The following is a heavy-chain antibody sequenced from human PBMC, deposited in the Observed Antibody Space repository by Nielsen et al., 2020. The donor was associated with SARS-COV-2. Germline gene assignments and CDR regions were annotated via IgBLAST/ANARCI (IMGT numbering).Heavy chain of an antibody. CDR2: IYYSGST. V-gene: IGHV4-31*11. J-gene: IGHJ3*02. CDR3: ARAPITTIVVVNAFDI. Sequence: SETLSLTCAVYGGSFSDYHWTWIRQHPGKGLEWIGYIYYSGSTYYNPSLKSRVTISVDTSKNQFSLKLSSVTAADTAVYYCARAPITTIVVVNAFDIWGQGTMVTVSS. CDR1: GGSFSDYH. D-gene: IGHD3-22*01.